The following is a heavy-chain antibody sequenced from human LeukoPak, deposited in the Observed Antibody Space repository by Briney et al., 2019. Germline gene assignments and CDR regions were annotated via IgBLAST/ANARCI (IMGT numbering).Heavy chain of an antibody. D-gene: IGHD5-24*01. CDR2: ISWDGGST. J-gene: IGHJ4*02. V-gene: IGHV3-43D*03. CDR3: AKDMSKMATSPNFDY. Sequence: PGGSLRLSCAASGFTFDDNAMHWVRHAPGKGLEWVSLISWDGGSTYYADSVKGRFTISRDNSKNSLYLQMNSLRAEDTALYYCAKDMSKMATSPNFDYWGQGTLVTVSS. CDR1: GFTFDDNA.